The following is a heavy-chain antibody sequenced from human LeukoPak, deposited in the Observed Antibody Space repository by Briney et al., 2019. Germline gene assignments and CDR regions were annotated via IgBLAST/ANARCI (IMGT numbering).Heavy chain of an antibody. J-gene: IGHJ6*03. CDR3: ARGRRAAAGTFRGPYMDV. Sequence: SGTLSLTCAVSGGSISSSNWWSWIRQPPGKGLEWIGEIYHSGSTNYNPSLKSRVTISVDTSKNQFSLKLSSVTAADTAVYYCARGRRAAAGTFRGPYMDVWGKGTTVTVSS. CDR1: GGSISSSNW. CDR2: IYHSGST. D-gene: IGHD6-13*01. V-gene: IGHV4-4*02.